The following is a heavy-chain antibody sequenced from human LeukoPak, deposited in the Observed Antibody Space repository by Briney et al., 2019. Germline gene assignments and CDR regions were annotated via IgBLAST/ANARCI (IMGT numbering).Heavy chain of an antibody. CDR2: IYYSGST. CDR1: GGSISSYY. Sequence: SETLSLTCTVSGGSISSYYWSWIRQPPGKGLEWIGYIYYSGSTNYNPSLKSRVTISVDTSKNQFSLKLSSVTAADTAVYYCARAGGWMDENWFDPWGQGTLVTVSS. CDR3: ARAGGWMDENWFDP. V-gene: IGHV4-59*01. J-gene: IGHJ5*02. D-gene: IGHD6-19*01.